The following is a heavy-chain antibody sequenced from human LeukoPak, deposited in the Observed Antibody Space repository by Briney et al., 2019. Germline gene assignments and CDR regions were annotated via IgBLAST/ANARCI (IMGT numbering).Heavy chain of an antibody. CDR2: ITSSSNYI. J-gene: IGHJ4*02. CDR3: ATREYCTSSSCYPRDLRGYYFNY. Sequence: GGSLRLSCAASGFTFSSYTVNWVRQAPGKGLEWVSSITSSSNYIYYADSVKGRFTIPRDNAKNSLFLQMNSLRAEDTAVYYCATREYCTSSSCYPRDLRGYYFNYWGQGTLVTVSS. CDR1: GFTFSSYT. V-gene: IGHV3-21*01. D-gene: IGHD2-2*01.